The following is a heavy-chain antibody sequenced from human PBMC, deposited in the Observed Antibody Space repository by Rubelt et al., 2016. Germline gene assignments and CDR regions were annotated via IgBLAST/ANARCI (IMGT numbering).Heavy chain of an antibody. CDR3: ARGPLGMWSGYYRRNWFDP. J-gene: IGHJ5*02. Sequence: QVQLQQWGAGLLKPSETLSLTCAVYGGSFSGYYWSWIRQPPGKGLEWIGEINHSGSTNYTPSLKSRVTVSVGTPKDQFSLMLCSVTAAVTAVYYCARGPLGMWSGYYRRNWFDPWGQGTLVTVSS. D-gene: IGHD3-3*01. CDR2: INHSGST. CDR1: GGSFSGYY. V-gene: IGHV4-34*01.